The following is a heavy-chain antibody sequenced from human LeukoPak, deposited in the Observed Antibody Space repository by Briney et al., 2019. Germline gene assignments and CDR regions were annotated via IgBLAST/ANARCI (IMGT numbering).Heavy chain of an antibody. CDR1: GFTFDDYG. J-gene: IGHJ4*02. Sequence: GGSLRLSCAASGFTFDDYGMSWVRQAPGKGLEWVSGVNCNGDNTDYVDSVKGRFTISRDNAKNSLYLQMNSLRAEDTALYYCARGFDGNFDYWGQGTLVTVSP. CDR2: VNCNGDNT. D-gene: IGHD3-9*01. V-gene: IGHV3-20*04. CDR3: ARGFDGNFDY.